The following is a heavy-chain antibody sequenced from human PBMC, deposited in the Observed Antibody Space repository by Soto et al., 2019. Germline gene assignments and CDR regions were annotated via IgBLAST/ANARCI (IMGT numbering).Heavy chain of an antibody. Sequence: QLQLQESGPGLVKPSETLSLTCTVSGGSISSSYNYWAWIRQPPGKGLEWIASIYYSGSTNYNPSLKSRVTISVDPSKEQFSLRLSSVTAADTAVYHCAREGFGGAYFYYYMDVWGKGTTVTVSS. D-gene: IGHD3-10*01. CDR2: IYYSGST. V-gene: IGHV4-39*02. CDR3: AREGFGGAYFYYYMDV. J-gene: IGHJ6*03. CDR1: GGSISSSYNY.